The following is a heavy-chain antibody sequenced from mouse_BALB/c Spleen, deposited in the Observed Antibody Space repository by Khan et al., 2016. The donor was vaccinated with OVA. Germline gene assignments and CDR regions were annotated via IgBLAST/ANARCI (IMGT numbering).Heavy chain of an antibody. CDR1: GYSITSDYA. V-gene: IGHV3-2*02. CDR3: ARVYGGDFDY. D-gene: IGHD1-1*02. Sequence: VQLKQSGPGLVKPSQSLSLICTVTGYSITSDYAWNWIRQFPGNKLERMGLISYSGNPKYNPSLKSRISITRDTSTNQFYLQFTYVNNEDTATYYLARVYGGDFDYWGQSTIIPVSS. J-gene: IGHJ2*01. CDR2: ISYSGNP.